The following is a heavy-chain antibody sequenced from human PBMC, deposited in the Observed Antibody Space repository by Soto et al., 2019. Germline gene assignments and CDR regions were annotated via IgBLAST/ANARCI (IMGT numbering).Heavy chain of an antibody. D-gene: IGHD2-15*01. CDR2: ISWNSGSI. V-gene: IGHV3-9*01. Sequence: GGSLRLSCAASGFTFDDYAMHWVRQAPGKGLEWVSGISWNSGSIGYADSVKGRFTISRDNAKNSLYLQMNSLRAEDTALYYCAKDWGYCSGGSCYKFDYWGQGTLVTVSS. J-gene: IGHJ4*02. CDR3: AKDWGYCSGGSCYKFDY. CDR1: GFTFDDYA.